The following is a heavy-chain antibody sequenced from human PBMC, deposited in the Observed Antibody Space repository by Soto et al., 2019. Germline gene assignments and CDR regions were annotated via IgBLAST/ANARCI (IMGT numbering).Heavy chain of an antibody. CDR2: ISSSSSTI. V-gene: IGHV3-48*02. Sequence: TGGSLRLSCAASGFTFSSYSMNWVRQAPGKGLEWVSYISSSSSTIYYADSVKGRFTISRDNAKNSLYLQMNSLRDEDTAVYYCAREYYDILTGLNWFDPWGQGTLVTVSS. D-gene: IGHD3-9*01. J-gene: IGHJ5*02. CDR3: AREYYDILTGLNWFDP. CDR1: GFTFSSYS.